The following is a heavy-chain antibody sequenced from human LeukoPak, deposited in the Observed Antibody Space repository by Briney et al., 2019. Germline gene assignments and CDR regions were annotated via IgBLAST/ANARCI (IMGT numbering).Heavy chain of an antibody. CDR2: IYYSGST. CDR3: ARADPRDWYFDL. J-gene: IGHJ2*01. Sequence: AETLSLTCTVSGCSISSYYRSWVRQPPGKGLEWVGYIYYSGSTNYNPSLKRRLTTTVETSKDHLSLKLSSVTAADTAVYYCARADPRDWYFDLGGRGTLVTVSS. V-gene: IGHV4-59*01. CDR1: GCSISSYY.